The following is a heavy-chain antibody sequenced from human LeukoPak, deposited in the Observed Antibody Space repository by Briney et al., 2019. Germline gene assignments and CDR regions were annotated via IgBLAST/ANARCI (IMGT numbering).Heavy chain of an antibody. J-gene: IGHJ4*02. D-gene: IGHD6-19*01. Sequence: SETLSLTCTVSGGSISSSSYYWGWIRQPPGKGLEWIGSIYYSGSTYYNPSLKSRVTISVDTSKNQFSLKLSSVTAADTAVYYCASDSSGSPESWGRGTLVTVSS. CDR3: ASDSSGSPES. V-gene: IGHV4-39*07. CDR2: IYYSGST. CDR1: GGSISSSSYY.